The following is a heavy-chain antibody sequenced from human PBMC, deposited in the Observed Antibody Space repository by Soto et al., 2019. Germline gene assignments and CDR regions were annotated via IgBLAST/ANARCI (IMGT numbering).Heavy chain of an antibody. CDR3: ARRYGWLYFDY. CDR1: GDSISSSNYF. CDR2: IFYSGST. J-gene: IGHJ4*02. V-gene: IGHV4-39*01. Sequence: SETLSLTCSVSGDSISSSNYFWGWIRQPPGKGLEWIGTIFYSGSTYYNPSLKSRVTISVDTSKNQFSLRLISVTAADTALYYCARRYGWLYFDYWGQGSLVNVS. D-gene: IGHD6-19*01.